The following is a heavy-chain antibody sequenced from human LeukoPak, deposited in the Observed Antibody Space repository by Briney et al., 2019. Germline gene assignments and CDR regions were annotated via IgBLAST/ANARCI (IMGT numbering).Heavy chain of an antibody. J-gene: IGHJ6*02. CDR3: EVGSGDYYGMDV. V-gene: IGHV4-30-4*08. Sequence: PSETLSLTCTVSGGSISSGDYYWSWIRQPPGKGLEWIGYIYYSGSTYYNPSLKSRVTISVDTSKNQFSLKLSSVTAADTAVYYCEVGSGDYYGMDVWGQGTTVTVSS. CDR2: IYYSGST. D-gene: IGHD3-10*01. CDR1: GGSISSGDYY.